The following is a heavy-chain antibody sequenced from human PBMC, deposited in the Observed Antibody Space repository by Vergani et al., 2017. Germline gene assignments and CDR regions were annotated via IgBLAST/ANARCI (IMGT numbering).Heavy chain of an antibody. J-gene: IGHJ4*02. CDR3: ARGPAYCSCGSCYTY. Sequence: QVQLVQSGAEVKKPGSSVKVSCKASGGTFSSYAISWVRQAPGQGLEWMGRIIPILGIANYAQKFQGRVTITADKSTSTAYMELSSLRSEDTAVYYCARGPAYCSCGSCYTYWGQGTLVTVSS. V-gene: IGHV1-69*04. CDR1: GGTFSSYA. CDR2: IIPILGIA. D-gene: IGHD2-15*01.